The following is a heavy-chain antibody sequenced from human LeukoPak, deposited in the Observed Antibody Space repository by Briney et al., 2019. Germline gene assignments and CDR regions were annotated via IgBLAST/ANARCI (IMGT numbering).Heavy chain of an antibody. J-gene: IGHJ3*02. CDR1: GYTLTDLS. CDR3: AAVIFVGPLIPGQIGSDAFDI. CDR2: FDPGDGGT. V-gene: IGHV1-24*01. D-gene: IGHD2-21*01. Sequence: ASVKVSFKVSGYTLTDLSMHWVRQAPAKGLEWMGGFDPGDGGTVYAQKFQGRVTMTEDPSTDTVYMELSRLRSEDTAVYYCAAVIFVGPLIPGQIGSDAFDIWGQGTMVTVSS.